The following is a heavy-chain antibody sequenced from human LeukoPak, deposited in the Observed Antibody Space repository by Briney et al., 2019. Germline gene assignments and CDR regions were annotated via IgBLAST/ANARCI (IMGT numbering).Heavy chain of an antibody. J-gene: IGHJ6*02. CDR2: MSPNSGDT. CDR3: VVTAVPSLYYGMDV. CDR1: GYTFTNLD. Sequence: GASVKVSCKTSGYTFTNLDINWLRQAPGQGLEWMGWMSPNSGDTGYAQKFQGRVTITADESTSTAYMELSSLRSEDTAVYYCVVTAVPSLYYGMDVWGQGTTVTVSS. V-gene: IGHV1-8*01. D-gene: IGHD3-10*01.